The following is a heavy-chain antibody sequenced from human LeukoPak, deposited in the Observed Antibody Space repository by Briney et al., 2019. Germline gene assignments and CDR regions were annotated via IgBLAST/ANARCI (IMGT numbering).Heavy chain of an antibody. D-gene: IGHD3-10*01. Sequence: PSETLSLTCTVSGASISSGGYYWSWIRQSPTKGLESIGYIYHSGVTYYSPSLNNRVHISIDESKNQISLKLASVTVADTAVYYCARLWYGIDYWGQGTLVTVSS. CDR3: ARLWYGIDY. CDR2: IYHSGVT. J-gene: IGHJ4*02. V-gene: IGHV4-30-2*06. CDR1: GASISSGGYY.